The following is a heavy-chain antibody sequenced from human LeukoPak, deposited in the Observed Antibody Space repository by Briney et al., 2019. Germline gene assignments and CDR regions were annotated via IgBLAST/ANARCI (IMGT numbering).Heavy chain of an antibody. CDR3: AELGITMIGGV. CDR1: GFTFSNYN. D-gene: IGHD3-10*02. Sequence: QTGGSLRLSCAASGFTFSNYNMNWVRQAPGKGLEWVSFISTSSSTIYYADSVKGRFTISRDNAKNSLYLQMNSLRAEDTAVYYCAELGITMIGGVWGKGTTVTISS. CDR2: ISTSSSTI. J-gene: IGHJ6*04. V-gene: IGHV3-48*04.